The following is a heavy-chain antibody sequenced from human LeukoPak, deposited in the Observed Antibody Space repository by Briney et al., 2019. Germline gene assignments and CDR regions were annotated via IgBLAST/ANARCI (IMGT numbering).Heavy chain of an antibody. CDR1: KVTFSNYW. CDR2: INTDGTTT. J-gene: IGHJ4*02. D-gene: IGHD6-13*01. V-gene: IGHV3-74*01. CDR3: ATPGIRDQYDFDS. Sequence: PGGSLRLSCTASKVTFSNYWMHWVRQAPGKGLVWVSRINTDGTTTNYADSVRGRFTISRDNAKNTLYLQMNSLRAEDMALYYCATPGIRDQYDFDSWGQGTLVTVSS.